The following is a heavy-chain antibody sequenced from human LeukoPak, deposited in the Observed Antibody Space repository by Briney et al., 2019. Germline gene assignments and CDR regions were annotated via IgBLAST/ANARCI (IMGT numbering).Heavy chain of an antibody. J-gene: IGHJ5*02. D-gene: IGHD3-9*01. CDR3: ARGESFLTTYYNGFEL. V-gene: IGHV4-59*01. Sequence: PSETLSLTCTVSGGSISNYYWSWIRQPPGKGLEWIGYIYTNGNTNYNPSLKSRVTISVDSSKNQFSLNLYSVTAADTAVYFCARGESFLTTYYNGFELWGQGILVTVSS. CDR2: IYTNGNT. CDR1: GGSISNYY.